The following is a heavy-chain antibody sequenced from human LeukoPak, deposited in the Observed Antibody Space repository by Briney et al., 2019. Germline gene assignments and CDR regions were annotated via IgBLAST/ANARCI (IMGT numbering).Heavy chain of an antibody. J-gene: IGHJ5*02. V-gene: IGHV1-2*02. D-gene: IGHD5/OR15-5a*01. CDR2: SNPNTCGT. Sequence: ASVTDSFKASGYIFTGYHMHWVRPAPGQGLEWMGWSNPNTCGTIYAQKFQGRVNTSQYPSLSTGYIEVGRLICDDTAVYYCASAHMASSSTIRMDPWGQGTVVIVSS. CDR3: ASAHMASSSTIRMDP. CDR1: GYIFTGYH.